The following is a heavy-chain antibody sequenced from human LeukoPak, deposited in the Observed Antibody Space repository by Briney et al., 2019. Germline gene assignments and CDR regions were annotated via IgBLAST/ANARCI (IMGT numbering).Heavy chain of an antibody. V-gene: IGHV3-21*01. Sequence: GGSLRLSCAASGFTFSSYAMNWVRQAPGKGLEWVSSISSSGNYIYYADSVKGRFTISRDNARNSLYLQMNSLRAEDTAVYYCARGGRGTIIMIVVAALDYWGQGTLVTVSS. CDR3: ARGGRGTIIMIVVAALDY. J-gene: IGHJ4*02. D-gene: IGHD3-22*01. CDR2: ISSSGNYI. CDR1: GFTFSSYA.